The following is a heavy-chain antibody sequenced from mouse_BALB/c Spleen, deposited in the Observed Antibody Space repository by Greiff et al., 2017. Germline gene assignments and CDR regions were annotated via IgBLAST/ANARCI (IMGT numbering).Heavy chain of an antibody. CDR3: ARSHYYGSSCYAMDY. J-gene: IGHJ4*01. CDR2: ISYSGST. Sequence: EVQLQESGPGLVKPSQSLSLTCTVTGYSITSDYAWNWIRQFPGNKLEWMGYISYSGSTSYNPSLKSRISITRDTSKNQFFLQLNSVTTEDTATYYCARSHYYGSSCYAMDYWGQGTSVTVSA. D-gene: IGHD1-1*01. CDR1: GYSITSDYA. V-gene: IGHV3-2*02.